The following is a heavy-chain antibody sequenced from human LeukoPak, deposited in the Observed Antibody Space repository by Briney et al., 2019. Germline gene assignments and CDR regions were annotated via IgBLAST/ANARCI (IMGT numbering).Heavy chain of an antibody. V-gene: IGHV4-34*01. CDR3: ARDSEMATIPLGY. D-gene: IGHD5-24*01. J-gene: IGHJ4*02. Sequence: PSGTLSLTCAVYGWSFSCYYRSWIRQPPGKGLEWIGEINHSGSTNYNPSLKSRVTISVDTSKNQFSLKLSSVTAADTAVYYCARDSEMATIPLGYWGQGTLVTVSS. CDR1: GWSFSCYY. CDR2: INHSGST.